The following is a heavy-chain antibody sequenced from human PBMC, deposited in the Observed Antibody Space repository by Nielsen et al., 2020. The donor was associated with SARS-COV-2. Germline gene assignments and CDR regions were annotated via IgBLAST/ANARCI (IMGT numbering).Heavy chain of an antibody. CDR2: INHSGST. D-gene: IGHD6-19*01. Sequence: SQTLSLTCAVYGGSFSGYYWSWIRQPPGKGLEWIGEINHSGSTNYNPSLKSRVTISVDTSKNQFSLKLSSVTAADTAVYYCAAVGAVGEYFDYWGQGTLVTVSS. CDR3: AAVGAVGEYFDY. J-gene: IGHJ4*02. CDR1: GGSFSGYY. V-gene: IGHV4-34*01.